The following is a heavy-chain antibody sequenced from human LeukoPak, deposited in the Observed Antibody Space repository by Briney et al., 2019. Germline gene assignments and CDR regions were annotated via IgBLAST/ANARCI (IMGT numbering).Heavy chain of an antibody. V-gene: IGHV3-43D*03. J-gene: IGHJ1*01. CDR3: AKGPGAAVGKRYIQH. Sequence: GSLRLSCAASGFTFNDYAMHWVRQAPGEGLEWVSLISWDSGNTYYADSVKGRFTISRDNSKNSLSLQMNSLRAEDTALYYCAKGPGAAVGKRYIQHWGQGTLVTVSS. D-gene: IGHD6-13*01. CDR1: GFTFNDYA. CDR2: ISWDSGNT.